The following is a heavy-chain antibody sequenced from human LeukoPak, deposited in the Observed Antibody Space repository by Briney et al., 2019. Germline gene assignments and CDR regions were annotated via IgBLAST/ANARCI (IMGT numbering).Heavy chain of an antibody. D-gene: IGHD3-10*01. J-gene: IGHJ5*02. CDR3: ARSPYGSGSYHWFDP. CDR1: GGTFSSYA. CDR2: IIPIFGTA. Sequence: ASVKVSCKASGGTFSSYAISWVRQAPGQGLEWMGGIIPIFGTANYAQKFQGRGTITADESTSTAYMELSSLRSEDTAVYYCARSPYGSGSYHWFDPWGQGTLVTVSS. V-gene: IGHV1-69*13.